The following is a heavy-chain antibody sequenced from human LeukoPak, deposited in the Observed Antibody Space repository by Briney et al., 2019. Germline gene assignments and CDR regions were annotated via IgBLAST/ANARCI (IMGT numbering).Heavy chain of an antibody. CDR1: GCSISSSSYY. D-gene: IGHD3-22*01. CDR3: ARDLFDSSDYYYYMDV. J-gene: IGHJ6*03. V-gene: IGHV4-39*07. Sequence: SEALSLPCTVSGCSISSSSYYWGWIRQPPGKGLEWMGSIYYSGSTYYNPSLKSRVTISVDTSKNQFSLKLSSVTAADTAVYYCARDLFDSSDYYYYMDVWGKGTTVTVSS. CDR2: IYYSGST.